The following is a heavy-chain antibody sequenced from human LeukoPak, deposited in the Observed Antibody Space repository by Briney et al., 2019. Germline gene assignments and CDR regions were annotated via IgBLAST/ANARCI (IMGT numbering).Heavy chain of an antibody. D-gene: IGHD1-20*01. CDR1: GGSISSSSYF. CDR3: ARRITGTTSDSFDY. V-gene: IGHV4-39*01. Sequence: SETLSLTCTVSGGSISSSSYFWDWIRQPPGKGLEWIGSISNSGSTYYNPSLKSRVIISVDTSNNQFSLKLTSVTAADTAVYYCARRITGTTSDSFDYWGQGTQVTVSS. J-gene: IGHJ4*02. CDR2: ISNSGST.